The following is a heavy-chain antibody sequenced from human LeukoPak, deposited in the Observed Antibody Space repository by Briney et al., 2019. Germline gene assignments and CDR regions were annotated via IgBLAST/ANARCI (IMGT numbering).Heavy chain of an antibody. CDR3: VKDMKIKAAGYYFDY. D-gene: IGHD6-13*01. V-gene: IGHV3-30*18. J-gene: IGHJ4*02. CDR2: IASDGRDK. CDR1: GFTFSDYG. Sequence: PGRSLRLSCAASGFTFSDYGMHWVRQAPGKGLEWVAVIASDGRDKKYADSVRGRFTISRDNSKNTVYLQMNSLRAEDTAVFYCVKDMKIKAAGYYFDYWGQGTLVTVSS.